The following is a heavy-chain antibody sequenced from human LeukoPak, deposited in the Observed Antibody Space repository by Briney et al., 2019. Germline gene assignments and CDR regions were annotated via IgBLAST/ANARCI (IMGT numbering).Heavy chain of an antibody. CDR1: GFSFSSYA. CDR2: MSSSDDGR. V-gene: IGHV3-23*01. D-gene: IGHD2-15*01. CDR3: AKTPVTSCRGAFCYPFDY. J-gene: IGHJ4*02. Sequence: GGSLRLSCATSGFSFSSYAMSWVRQAPGKGLEWVSAMSSSDDGRYYAASVRGRFTISRDTSRSTLYLQMNSLRAEDAAVYYCAKTPVTSCRGAFCYPFDYWGQGTLVTVSS.